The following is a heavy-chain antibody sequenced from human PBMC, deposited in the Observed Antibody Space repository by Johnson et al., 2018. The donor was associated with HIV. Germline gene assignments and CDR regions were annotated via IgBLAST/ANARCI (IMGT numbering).Heavy chain of an antibody. CDR1: GFTFSSYG. CDR3: AKVLYESSGYYFDAFDI. CDR2: IRYDGNYK. V-gene: IGHV3-30*02. Sequence: QEQLVESGGGVVQPGGSLRLSCAASGFTFSSYGMHWVRQAPGKGLEWVAFIRYDGNYKSYADSVQGRFTISRDNSKNTLYLQMSSLTAEDTAEYYCAKVLYESSGYYFDAFDIWGQGTTVTVSS. J-gene: IGHJ3*02. D-gene: IGHD3-22*01.